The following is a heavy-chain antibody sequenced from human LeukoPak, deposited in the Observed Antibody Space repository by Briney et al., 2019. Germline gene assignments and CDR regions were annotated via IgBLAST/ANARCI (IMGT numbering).Heavy chain of an antibody. D-gene: IGHD6-6*01. CDR2: MNPNSGNT. CDR3: ARVPRIAARPGGRFDP. J-gene: IGHJ5*02. Sequence: ASVKVSCKASGYTFTSYDINWVRQATGQGLEWMGWMNPNSGNTGYAQKFQGRVTMTRNTSISTAYMELSSLRSEDTAVYYCARVPRIAARPGGRFDPWGQGTLVTVSS. V-gene: IGHV1-8*01. CDR1: GYTFTSYD.